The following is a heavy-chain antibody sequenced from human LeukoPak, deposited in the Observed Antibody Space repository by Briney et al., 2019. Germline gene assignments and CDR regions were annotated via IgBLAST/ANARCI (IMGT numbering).Heavy chain of an antibody. CDR1: GFTFSSYV. D-gene: IGHD5-12*01. CDR2: ISGSGGST. Sequence: GGSLRLSCAVSGFTFSSYVMSWVRQAPGKGLEWVSAISGSGGSTYYADSVKGRFTISRDNSKNTLYLQMNSLRAEDTAVYYCAIRKSGNAIDYWGQGTLVTVSS. J-gene: IGHJ4*02. V-gene: IGHV3-23*01. CDR3: AIRKSGNAIDY.